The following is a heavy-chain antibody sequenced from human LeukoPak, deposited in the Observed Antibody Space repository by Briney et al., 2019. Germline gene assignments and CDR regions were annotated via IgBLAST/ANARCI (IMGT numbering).Heavy chain of an antibody. J-gene: IGHJ4*02. CDR1: DGSINNYY. V-gene: IGHV4-59*01. Sequence: PSETLSLTCTVSDGSINNYYWTWIRQPPGKGLEWIGCIHYTGTTNYNPSLRSRLTISIDTSKNQVSLKLSSVTAADTAVYYCARYSYGTGYFDYWGQGTLVTVSS. D-gene: IGHD3-16*01. CDR2: IHYTGTT. CDR3: ARYSYGTGYFDY.